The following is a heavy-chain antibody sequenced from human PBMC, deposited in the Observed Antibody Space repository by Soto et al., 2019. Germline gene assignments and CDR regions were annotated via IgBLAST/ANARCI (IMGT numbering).Heavy chain of an antibody. CDR1: NDSISNSSSY. V-gene: IGHV4-39*01. Sequence: PSETLSLTCTVSNDSISNSSSYWGWIRQPPGKGLEWIGSIYFTGSTYCNLALKSRVTISVHSSKNQFSLKLSSVTAADTAIYYCARRNTDTLALDVWGQGTTVTVYS. CDR3: ARRNTDTLALDV. J-gene: IGHJ6*02. CDR2: IYFTGST. D-gene: IGHD5-18*01.